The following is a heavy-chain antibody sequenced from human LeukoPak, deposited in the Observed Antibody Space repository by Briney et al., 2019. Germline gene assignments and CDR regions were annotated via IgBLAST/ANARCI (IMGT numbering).Heavy chain of an antibody. J-gene: IGHJ3*02. V-gene: IGHV1-69*05. CDR1: GGTFSSYA. CDR2: IIPIFGTA. D-gene: IGHD2-2*01. Sequence: ASVTVSCKASGGTFSSYAISWVRQAPGQGLEWMGGIIPIFGTADYAQKFQGRVTITTDESTSTAYMELSSLRSEDTAVYYCARVEGYCSSTSCRGAFDIWGQGTMVTVSS. CDR3: ARVEGYCSSTSCRGAFDI.